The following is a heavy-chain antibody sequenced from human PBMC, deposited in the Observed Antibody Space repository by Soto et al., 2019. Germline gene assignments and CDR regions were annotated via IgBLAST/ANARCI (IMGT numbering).Heavy chain of an antibody. J-gene: IGHJ6*03. CDR3: TTEVSRFLEWLHYYYYYMDV. Sequence: GGSLRLSCAASGFTFSNAWMSWVRQTPGKGLEWVGRIKSKTDGGTTDYAAPVKGRFTISRDDSKNTLYLQMNSLKTEDTAVYYCTTEVSRFLEWLHYYYYYMDVWGKGTTVTVSS. V-gene: IGHV3-15*01. D-gene: IGHD3-3*01. CDR1: GFTFSNAW. CDR2: IKSKTDGGTT.